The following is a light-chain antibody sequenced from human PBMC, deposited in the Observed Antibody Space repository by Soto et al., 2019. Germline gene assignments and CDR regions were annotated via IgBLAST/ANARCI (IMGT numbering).Light chain of an antibody. CDR2: DAS. V-gene: IGKV1-5*01. CDR1: QSISTW. Sequence: DIQMTQSPSTLSASVGDRVTITCRASQSISTWLAWYQQKPGKAPKVLIYDASMLERGVPARFSGCGSGTKFTLTISSLQPDAFATYHCQQYSSNSYTVRQGTKLEIK. J-gene: IGKJ2*01. CDR3: QQYSSNSYT.